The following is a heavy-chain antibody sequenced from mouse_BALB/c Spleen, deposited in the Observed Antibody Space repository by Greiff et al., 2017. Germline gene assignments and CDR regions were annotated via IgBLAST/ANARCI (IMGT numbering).Heavy chain of an antibody. J-gene: IGHJ4*01. D-gene: IGHD1-1*01. CDR2: IWGDGST. Sequence: QVQLKESGPGLVAPSQSLSITCTVSGFSLTGYGVNWVRQPPGKGLEWLGMIWGDGSTDYNSALKSRLSISKDNSKSQVFLKMNSLQTDDTARYYCARDLYGSSYGYAMDYWGQGTSVTVSS. CDR1: GFSLTGYG. V-gene: IGHV2-6-7*01. CDR3: ARDLYGSSYGYAMDY.